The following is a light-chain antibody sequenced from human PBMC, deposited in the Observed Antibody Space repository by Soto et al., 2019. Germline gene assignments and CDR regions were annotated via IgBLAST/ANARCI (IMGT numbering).Light chain of an antibody. V-gene: IGKV3-11*01. CDR3: QQRSNWPLIT. CDR1: QSVSSY. J-gene: IGKJ4*01. CDR2: DAS. Sequence: EIVLTQSPATLSLSPGERATLSCRASQSVSSYLAWYQQKPGQAPRLLIYDASNRATGIPARFSGSGSGTDFTLTISILEPEDFAVYYCQQRSNWPLITFGGGTKV.